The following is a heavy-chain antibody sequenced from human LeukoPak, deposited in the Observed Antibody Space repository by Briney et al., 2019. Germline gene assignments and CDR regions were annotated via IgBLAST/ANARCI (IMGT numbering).Heavy chain of an antibody. CDR1: GFTFSSYE. D-gene: IGHD6-19*01. Sequence: GGSLRLSCAASGFTFSSYEMNWVRQAPGKGLEWVSYISSSGSTIYYADSVKGRFTISRDNAKNSLYLQMNSLRAEDTAVYYCAREDSSGWYSNFDYWGQGTLVTVSS. J-gene: IGHJ4*02. V-gene: IGHV3-48*03. CDR3: AREDSSGWYSNFDY. CDR2: ISSSGSTI.